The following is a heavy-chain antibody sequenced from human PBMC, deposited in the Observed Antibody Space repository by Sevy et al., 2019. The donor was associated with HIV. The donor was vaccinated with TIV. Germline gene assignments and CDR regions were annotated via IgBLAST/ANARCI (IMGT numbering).Heavy chain of an antibody. D-gene: IGHD6-19*01. J-gene: IGHJ4*02. Sequence: GGSLRLSCIASGFTFADYAMSWFRQAPGKGLEWVGFIKSKTNGGTTEYAASVKGRFIISRDDSKNIAYLQMNSLKTEYTAVYYCTRDLYGSGWFYFDYWGQGTLVTVSS. CDR2: IKSKTNGGTT. CDR1: GFTFADYA. V-gene: IGHV3-49*03. CDR3: TRDLYGSGWFYFDY.